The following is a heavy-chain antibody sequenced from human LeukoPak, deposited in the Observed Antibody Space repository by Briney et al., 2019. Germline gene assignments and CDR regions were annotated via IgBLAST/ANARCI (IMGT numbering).Heavy chain of an antibody. CDR1: GGSISSSSYY. CDR3: ARTTHSYGLDY. J-gene: IGHJ4*02. D-gene: IGHD5-18*01. CDR2: IYYSGST. Sequence: SETLSLTCTVSGGSISSSSYYWGWIRQPPGKGLEWIGTIYYSGSTYYNPSLKSRVTISVDTSKNQFSLKLSSVTAADTAVYYCARTTHSYGLDYWGQGTLVTVSS. V-gene: IGHV4-39*07.